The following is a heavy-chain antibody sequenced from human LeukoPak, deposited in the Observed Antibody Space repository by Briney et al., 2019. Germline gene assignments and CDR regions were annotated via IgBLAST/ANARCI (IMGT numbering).Heavy chain of an antibody. Sequence: GGSLRLSCAASGFTVSSNYMSWVRQAPGKGLEWVSLIYSGGRIFYADSVKGRSIISTDNSKNTLYLQMNSLRAEDTAVYYCASGFSYGKVDYWGQGTLVTVSS. CDR1: GFTVSSNY. CDR2: IYSGGRI. CDR3: ASGFSYGKVDY. D-gene: IGHD5-18*01. J-gene: IGHJ4*02. V-gene: IGHV3-66*01.